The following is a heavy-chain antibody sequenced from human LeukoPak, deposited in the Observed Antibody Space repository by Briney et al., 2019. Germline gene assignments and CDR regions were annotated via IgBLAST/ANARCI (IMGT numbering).Heavy chain of an antibody. CDR1: GGSISSGSYY. CDR2: IYTSGST. D-gene: IGHD3-3*01. CDR3: ATTEYDFGSRYHDY. J-gene: IGHJ4*02. V-gene: IGHV4-61*02. Sequence: PSQTLSLTCTVSGGSISSGSYYWSWIRQPAGKGLEWIGRIYTSGSTNYKPSPKSRVTISVDTSKSQSSLTLSSVTAADTAVYYCATTEYDFGSRYHDYWGQGTLVTVSS.